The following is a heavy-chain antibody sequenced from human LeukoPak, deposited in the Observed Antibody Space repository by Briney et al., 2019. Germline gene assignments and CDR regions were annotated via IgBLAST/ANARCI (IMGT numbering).Heavy chain of an antibody. CDR1: GGSISSGSYY. CDR3: ATQQCSGGSCYSRAIWFDP. Sequence: SETLSLTCIVSGGSISSGSYYWGWIRQPPGKGLEWIASMYHSGNTYYNPSLQSRVTVSVDTSKNQFSLKLNSVTAADTAVYYCATQQCSGGSCYSRAIWFDPWGQGTLVTVSS. CDR2: MYHSGNT. J-gene: IGHJ5*02. D-gene: IGHD2-15*01. V-gene: IGHV4-39*01.